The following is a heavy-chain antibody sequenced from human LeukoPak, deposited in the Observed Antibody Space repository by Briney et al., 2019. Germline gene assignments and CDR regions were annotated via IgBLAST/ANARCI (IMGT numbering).Heavy chain of an antibody. CDR2: IYYSGST. Sequence: MPSETLSLTCTVSGGSISSYYWSWIRQPPGKGLEWIGYIYYSGSTNYNPSVKSRVTISVDTSKNQFSLKLSSVTAADTAVYYCARTESSGWYMDWFDPWGQGTLVTVSS. V-gene: IGHV4-59*01. CDR3: ARTESSGWYMDWFDP. J-gene: IGHJ5*02. CDR1: GGSISSYY. D-gene: IGHD6-19*01.